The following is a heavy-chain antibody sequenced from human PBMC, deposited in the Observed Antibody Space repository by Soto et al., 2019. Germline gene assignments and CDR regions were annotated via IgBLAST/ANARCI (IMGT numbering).Heavy chain of an antibody. CDR1: GFTFSNYE. V-gene: IGHV3-48*03. J-gene: IGHJ1*01. Sequence: EVQLVESGGGLVQPGGSLRLSCAASGFTFSNYEMNWVRQTPGKGLEWVSYIGYTGSTIYYAASVRGRITISRDNSKNSLYLQMTSLRADDTAVYYCAKEAPYFNSWSTAGYFQHWGQGTQVIVSS. CDR3: AKEAPYFNSWSTAGYFQH. D-gene: IGHD1-26*01. CDR2: IGYTGSTI.